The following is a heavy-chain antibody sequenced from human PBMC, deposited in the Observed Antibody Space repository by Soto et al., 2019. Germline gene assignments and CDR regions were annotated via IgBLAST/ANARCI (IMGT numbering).Heavy chain of an antibody. CDR2: IYYSGST. CDR1: GGSVSSGSYY. D-gene: IGHD3-16*02. CDR3: AKLTMITFGGVIVTSYAFDI. Sequence: QVQLQESGPGLVKPSETLSLTCTVSGGSVSSGSYYWSWIRQPPGKGLEWIGYIYYSGSTNYNPSLKSRVTISVDTSKNQFSLKLSSVTAADTAVYYCAKLTMITFGGVIVTSYAFDIWGQGTMVTVSS. V-gene: IGHV4-61*01. J-gene: IGHJ3*02.